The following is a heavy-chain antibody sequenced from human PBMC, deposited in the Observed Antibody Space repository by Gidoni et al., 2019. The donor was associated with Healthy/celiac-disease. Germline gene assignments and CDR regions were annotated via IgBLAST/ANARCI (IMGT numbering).Heavy chain of an antibody. CDR3: ARDDHDYFDY. J-gene: IGHJ4*02. CDR1: GFTFSSYA. V-gene: IGHV3-30-3*01. CDR2: ISYDGSNK. Sequence: QVQLVQSGGGVVQPAWSPRPPSASSGFTFSSYAMHWVRQAPGKGLEWVAVISYDGSNKYYADSVKGRFTISRDNSKNTLYLQMNSLRAEDTAVYYCARDDHDYFDYWGQGTLVTVSS.